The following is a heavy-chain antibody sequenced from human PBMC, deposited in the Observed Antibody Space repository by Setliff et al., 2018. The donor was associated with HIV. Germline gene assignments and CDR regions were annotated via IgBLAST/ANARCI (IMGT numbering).Heavy chain of an antibody. CDR2: IYYSGST. CDR3: ASQSSTYYDFWSGSMGWFDP. J-gene: IGHJ5*02. CDR1: GGSISSSSYY. V-gene: IGHV4-39*01. D-gene: IGHD3-3*01. Sequence: PSETLSLTCTVSGGSISSSSYYWGWIRQPPGKGLEWIGSIYYSGSTYYNPSLKSRVTISVDTSKIQFSLKLSSVTATDTAAYYCASQSSTYYDFWSGSMGWFDPWGQGTLVTVSS.